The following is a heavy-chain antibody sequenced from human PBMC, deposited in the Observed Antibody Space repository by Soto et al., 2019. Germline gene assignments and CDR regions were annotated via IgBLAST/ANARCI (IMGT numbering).Heavy chain of an antibody. CDR1: GFTVSSNY. V-gene: IGHV3-53*01. Sequence: QPGGSLRLSCAASGFTVSSNYMSWVRQAPGKGLEWVSVIYSGGSTYYADSVKGRFTISRDNSKNTQYLQMNSLRAEDTAVYYCARAPGYCTNGVCYRVGYFDYWGQGTLVTVSS. CDR2: IYSGGST. CDR3: ARAPGYCTNGVCYRVGYFDY. J-gene: IGHJ4*02. D-gene: IGHD2-8*01.